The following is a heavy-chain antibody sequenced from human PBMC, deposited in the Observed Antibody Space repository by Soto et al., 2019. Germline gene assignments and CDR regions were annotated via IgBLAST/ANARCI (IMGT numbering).Heavy chain of an antibody. V-gene: IGHV4-39*01. Sequence: PSETLSLTCTVSGGSISSSRYYWGWIRQPPGKGLEWIGSIYYSGSTYYNPSLKSRVTISVDTSKNQFSLKLSSVTAADTAVYYCARQIRWFATWGQGTLVTVSS. CDR1: GGSISSSRYY. J-gene: IGHJ5*02. CDR2: IYYSGST. CDR3: ARQIRWFAT.